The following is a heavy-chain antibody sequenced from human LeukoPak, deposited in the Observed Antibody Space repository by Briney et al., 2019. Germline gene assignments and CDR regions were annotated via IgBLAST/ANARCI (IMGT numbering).Heavy chain of an antibody. V-gene: IGHV4-59*12. J-gene: IGHJ4*02. CDR3: ARVVAVAGNFDY. CDR1: GGSFSSYY. Sequence: KTSETLSLTCSVSGGSFSSYYWTWIRQPPGKGLEWIGYIFFSGSTYYNPSLKSRVTISVDTSKNQFSLKLSSVTAADTAVYYCARVVAVAGNFDYWGQGTLVTVSS. CDR2: IFFSGST. D-gene: IGHD6-19*01.